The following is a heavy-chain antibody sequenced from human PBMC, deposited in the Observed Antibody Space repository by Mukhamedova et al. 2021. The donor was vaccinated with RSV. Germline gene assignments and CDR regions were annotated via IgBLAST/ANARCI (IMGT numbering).Heavy chain of an antibody. J-gene: IGHJ4*02. V-gene: IGHV3-49*02. D-gene: IGHD3-3*01. CDR3: TRFYPLGGVIKYFDY. Sequence: GKGLEWVGFIRSKAYGGTTEYAASVKGRFTISRDDSKSIAYLHMNSLKTEDTAVDYCTRFYPLGGVIKYFDYLGQGTLGTVSS. CDR2: IRSKAYGGTT.